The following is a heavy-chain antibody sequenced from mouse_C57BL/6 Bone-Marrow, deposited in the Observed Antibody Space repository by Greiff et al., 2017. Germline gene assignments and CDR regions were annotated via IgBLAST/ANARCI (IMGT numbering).Heavy chain of an antibody. V-gene: IGHV14-4*01. CDR2: IDPENGDT. CDR3: TLIGN. Sequence: EVKLMESGAELVRPGASVKLSCTASGFNIKDDYMHWVKQRPEQGLEWIGWIDPENGDTEYASKFQGKATITADTSSNTAYLQRSSLTSEDTAVYYCTLIGNWGQGTLVTVSA. CDR1: GFNIKDDY. J-gene: IGHJ3*02.